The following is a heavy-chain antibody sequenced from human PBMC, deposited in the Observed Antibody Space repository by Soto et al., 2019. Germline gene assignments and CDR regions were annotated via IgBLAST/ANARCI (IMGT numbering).Heavy chain of an antibody. CDR2: IYSGGST. CDR3: AREEYSNYVSVGMDV. CDR1: GFTVSSNY. D-gene: IGHD4-4*01. V-gene: IGHV3-53*01. J-gene: IGHJ6*02. Sequence: GGSLRLSCAASGFTVSSNYMSWVRQAPGKGLEWVSVIYSGGSTYYADSVKGRFTISRDNSKNTLYLQMNSLRAEDTAVYYCAREEYSNYVSVGMDVWRQGTTVTVSS.